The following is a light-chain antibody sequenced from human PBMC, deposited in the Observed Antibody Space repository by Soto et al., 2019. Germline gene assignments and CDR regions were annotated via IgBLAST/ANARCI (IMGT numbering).Light chain of an antibody. CDR1: QYIGRY. Sequence: DIQMTQSPSSLSASVGDRVTITCRAGQYIGRYLNWYQQKPWKAPKLLIYAASSLHSGVPSRFSGSGSGTDFTLTISSLQPEDFATYSCQQTYRTPLTFGGGTKVEIK. CDR3: QQTYRTPLT. J-gene: IGKJ4*01. CDR2: AAS. V-gene: IGKV1-39*01.